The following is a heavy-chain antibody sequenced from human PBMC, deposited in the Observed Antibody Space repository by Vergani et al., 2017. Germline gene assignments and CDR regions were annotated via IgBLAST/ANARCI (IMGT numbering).Heavy chain of an antibody. J-gene: IGHJ4*02. CDR3: ARDGAYSSGWPHYFDY. Sequence: QVQLVQSGAEVKKPGASVKVSCKASGYTFTSYAMHWVRQAPGQRLEWMGWINAGNSNTKYSQKFQGRVTITRDTSASTAYMELSSLRSEDTAVYYCARDGAYSSGWPHYFDYWGQGTLVTVSS. CDR2: INAGNSNT. CDR1: GYTFTSYA. D-gene: IGHD6-19*01. V-gene: IGHV1-3*01.